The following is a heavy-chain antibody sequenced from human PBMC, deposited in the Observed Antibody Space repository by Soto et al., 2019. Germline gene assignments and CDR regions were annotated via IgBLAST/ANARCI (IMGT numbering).Heavy chain of an antibody. Sequence: EVQLVESGGGLVKPGGSLRLSCAASGFTFSSYSMNWVRQAPGKGLEWVSSISSSSSYIYYADSVKGRFTISRDNAKNSLYLQMNSLRAEDTAVYYCARLSVPIAAADTGYYYYGMDVWGQGTTVTVSS. CDR1: GFTFSSYS. J-gene: IGHJ6*02. D-gene: IGHD6-13*01. CDR3: ARLSVPIAAADTGYYYYGMDV. CDR2: ISSSSSYI. V-gene: IGHV3-21*01.